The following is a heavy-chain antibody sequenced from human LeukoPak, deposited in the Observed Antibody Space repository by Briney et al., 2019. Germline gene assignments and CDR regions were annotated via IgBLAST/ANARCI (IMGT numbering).Heavy chain of an antibody. Sequence: KTGGSMRLSCAASGFTFSGYSMNWVRQAPGKGLELVSSISSSSYIYYADSVKGRLTISRDNAKNSLYLQMNSLRSEDTAESYCSSFASSWHKEEKTVDYWGQGTLVTVSS. V-gene: IGHV3-21*01. J-gene: IGHJ4*02. D-gene: IGHD6-13*01. CDR2: ISSSSYI. CDR3: SSFASSWHKEEKTVDY. CDR1: GFTFSGYS.